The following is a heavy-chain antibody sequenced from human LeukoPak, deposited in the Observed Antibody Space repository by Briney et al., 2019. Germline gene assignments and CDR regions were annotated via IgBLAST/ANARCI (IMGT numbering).Heavy chain of an antibody. CDR2: IYSGGST. Sequence: GGSLRLSCAASGFTVSSNYMSWVRQAPGKGLEWVSVIYSGGSTYYADSVKGRFTISRDNSKNTLYLQMNSLRAEDTAVYYCARDPSVTTSDYFDYWGQGTLVTVSS. CDR3: ARDPSVTTSDYFDY. J-gene: IGHJ4*02. CDR1: GFTVSSNY. V-gene: IGHV3-66*01. D-gene: IGHD4-17*01.